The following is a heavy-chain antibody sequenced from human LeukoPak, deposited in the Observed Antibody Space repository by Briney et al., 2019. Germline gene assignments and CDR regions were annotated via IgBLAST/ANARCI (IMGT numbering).Heavy chain of an antibody. D-gene: IGHD2-2*01. Sequence: SGTLSLTCAVSGGSISSNNWWGWVRQPPGKGLEWIGEIYHSGSTNYNPSLKSRVTISVDKSKNQFSLKLSSVTAADTAVYYRAGGVVPAASASIDYWGQGTLVTVSS. CDR1: GGSISSNNW. V-gene: IGHV4-4*02. J-gene: IGHJ4*02. CDR2: IYHSGST. CDR3: AGGVVPAASASIDY.